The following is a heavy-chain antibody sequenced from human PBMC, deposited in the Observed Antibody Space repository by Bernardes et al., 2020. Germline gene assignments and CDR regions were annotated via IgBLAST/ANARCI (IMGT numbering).Heavy chain of an antibody. Sequence: SETLSLTCAVYGVSFSGYYWSWIRQPPGNGLEWIGEINHSGSTNYNPSLKSRVTITVATSKNQFSLKLISVTAADTAVYYCARNRPLGELSLYLAPDYWGQGTLVTVSS. V-gene: IGHV4-34*01. CDR3: ARNRPLGELSLYLAPDY. CDR1: GVSFSGYY. CDR2: INHSGST. D-gene: IGHD3-16*02. J-gene: IGHJ4*02.